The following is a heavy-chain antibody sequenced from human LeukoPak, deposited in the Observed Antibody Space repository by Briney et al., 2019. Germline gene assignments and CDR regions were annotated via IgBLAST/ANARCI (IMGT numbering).Heavy chain of an antibody. V-gene: IGHV4-4*07. CDR2: LHTSGST. D-gene: IGHD4-17*01. CDR1: GGSISSYY. Sequence: PSETLFLTCTVSGGSISSYYWSWIRQPAGEGLEWIGRLHTSGSTHYNPSLKSRVTMSVDTSKNQFSLKLSSVTAADTAVYYCASGYDYGDYGRTIFDYWGQGTLVTVSS. CDR3: ASGYDYGDYGRTIFDY. J-gene: IGHJ4*02.